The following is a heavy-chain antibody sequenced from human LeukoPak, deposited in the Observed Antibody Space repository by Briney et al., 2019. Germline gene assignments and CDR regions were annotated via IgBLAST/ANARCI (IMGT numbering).Heavy chain of an antibody. CDR1: GLTFSTYA. CDR2: ISNSGVST. Sequence: EAGGSLRLSCAASGLTFSTYAMSWVRQAPGKGLEWVSTISNSGVSTYYADSVKGRFAISRDNSKSTLYLQMNDLRAEDTAAYYCAKGTDSSGRFDYWGQGTLVTVSS. CDR3: AKGTDSSGRFDY. J-gene: IGHJ4*02. D-gene: IGHD6-19*01. V-gene: IGHV3-23*01.